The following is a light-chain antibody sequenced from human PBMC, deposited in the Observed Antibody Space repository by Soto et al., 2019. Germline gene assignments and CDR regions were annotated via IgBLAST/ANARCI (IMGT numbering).Light chain of an antibody. V-gene: IGLV4-60*02. Sequence: QSVLTQSSSASASLGSSVKLTCTLSSGHSSYIIAWHQQQPGKAPRYLMKLEGSGSYNKGSGVPDRISGSSSGADRYLTISNLQFEDEADYYCETWGSNTRVFGGGTKLTVL. J-gene: IGLJ3*02. CDR2: LEGSGSY. CDR3: ETWGSNTRV. CDR1: SGHSSYI.